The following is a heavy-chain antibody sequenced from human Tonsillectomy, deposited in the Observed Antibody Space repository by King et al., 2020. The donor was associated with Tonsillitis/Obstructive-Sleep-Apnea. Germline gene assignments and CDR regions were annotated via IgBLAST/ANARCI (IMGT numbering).Heavy chain of an antibody. V-gene: IGHV2-5*02. D-gene: IGHD5-24*01. J-gene: IGHJ4*02. Sequence: TLQESGPALVKPAQTLTLTCTFSGFSLTTRGVGVGWIRQPPGKALEWLALISWDDNKRFSPSLKTRLTITKDTSENQVVLTMTNMDPVDTATYFCAHGGGLQQPSHFDSWGLGARVTVSS. CDR1: GFSLTTRGVG. CDR3: AHGGGLQQPSHFDS. CDR2: ISWDDNK.